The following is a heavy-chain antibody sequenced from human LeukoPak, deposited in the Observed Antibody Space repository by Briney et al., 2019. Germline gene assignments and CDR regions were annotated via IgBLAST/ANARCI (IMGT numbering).Heavy chain of an antibody. CDR2: IKSKTDGGTT. D-gene: IGHD5-12*01. CDR1: GFTFSNAW. V-gene: IGHV3-15*01. J-gene: IGHJ4*02. CDR3: TTVGRSPLRVDY. Sequence: NPGGSLRLSCTLSGFTFSNAWMSWVRQAPGKGLEWVGRIKSKTDGGTTDYAAPVKGRFSISRDDSKNTLYLQMNSLKTEDTAVYYCTTVGRSPLRVDYWGQGTLVTVSS.